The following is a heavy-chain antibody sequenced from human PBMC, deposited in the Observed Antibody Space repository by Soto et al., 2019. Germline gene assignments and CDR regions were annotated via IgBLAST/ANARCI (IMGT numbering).Heavy chain of an antibody. D-gene: IGHD1-26*01. V-gene: IGHV3-30*18. CDR2: ISYDGSNT. Sequence: QVQLVESGGGVVQPGRSLRLSCAASGFTFSSYGMHWVRQAPGKGLEWVAIISYDGSNTYYADSVKGRFTISRDNSKNMLYLQMNSLGAEDTSVYYCAKEGGLSGSYYISSSYYFDYWGQGTLVTVSS. CDR1: GFTFSSYG. J-gene: IGHJ4*02. CDR3: AKEGGLSGSYYISSSYYFDY.